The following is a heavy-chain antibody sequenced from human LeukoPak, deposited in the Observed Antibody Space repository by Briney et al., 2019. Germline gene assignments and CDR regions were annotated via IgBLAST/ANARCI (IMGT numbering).Heavy chain of an antibody. J-gene: IGHJ4*02. Sequence: GGSLRLSCVVSGFPFKGYWMTWVRQSPGKGLDWVGNIKPDGSETNYLDSVKGRFTISRDNARDSLFLEMNNLRVDDTAVYYCARDGGELWPLDEWGQGILVTVSS. V-gene: IGHV3-7*01. D-gene: IGHD3-10*01. CDR3: ARDGGELWPLDE. CDR2: IKPDGSET. CDR1: GFPFKGYW.